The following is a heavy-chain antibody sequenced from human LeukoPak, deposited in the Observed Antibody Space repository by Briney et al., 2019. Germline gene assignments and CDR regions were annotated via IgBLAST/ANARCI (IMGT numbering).Heavy chain of an antibody. V-gene: IGHV3-64D*09. CDR3: VKGMVRGVIFFDY. CDR1: GFTFSSYA. D-gene: IGHD3-10*01. CDR2: ISSNGGST. J-gene: IGHJ4*02. Sequence: GGSLRLSCSASGFTFSSYAMHWVRQAAGKGLEYVSAISSNGGSTYYADSVKGRFTISRDNSKNTLYLQMSSLRAEDTAVYYCVKGMVRGVIFFDYWGQGTLVTVSS.